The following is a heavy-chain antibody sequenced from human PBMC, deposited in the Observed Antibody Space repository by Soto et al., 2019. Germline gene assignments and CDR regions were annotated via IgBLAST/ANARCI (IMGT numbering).Heavy chain of an antibody. D-gene: IGHD4-17*01. V-gene: IGHV3-30*18. J-gene: IGHJ4*02. CDR2: ISYDGRNE. CDR3: AKDHLMTTVTTVGY. Sequence: QVQLVESGGGVVQPGRSLRLSCAASGFTFSTYGMHWVRQAPGKGLEWVAVISYDGRNEYYAESVKGRFTISRDNYKNTLYLKMNSLRDEDTALYYCAKDHLMTTVTTVGYWGQGALVTVSS. CDR1: GFTFSTYG.